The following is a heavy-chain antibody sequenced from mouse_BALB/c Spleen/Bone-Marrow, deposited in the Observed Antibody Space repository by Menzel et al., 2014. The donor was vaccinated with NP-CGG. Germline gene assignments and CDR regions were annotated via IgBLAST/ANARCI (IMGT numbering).Heavy chain of an antibody. D-gene: IGHD2-3*01. Sequence: SVKISCKTSGYTFTDYTLHWVKQSHGKSLEWIGGVNPNIGGTSYNQKFKGKASLTVNKSSTTAYMELRSLTSEDSAVYYCARGRWYYWGQGTTLTVSS. CDR2: VNPNIGGT. CDR1: GYTFTDYT. V-gene: IGHV1-22*01. CDR3: ARGRWYY. J-gene: IGHJ2*01.